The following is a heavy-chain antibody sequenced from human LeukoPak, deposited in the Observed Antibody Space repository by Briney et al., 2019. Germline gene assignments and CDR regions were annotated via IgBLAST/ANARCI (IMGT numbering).Heavy chain of an antibody. CDR2: ISGNSRFR. CDR1: GFTFSDYY. Sequence: PGGSLRLSCAASGFTFSDYYINWIRQAPGKGLEWLSYISGNSRFREYADSVKGRFTISRDNSKNTLYLQMNSLRAEDTAVYYCAKSPMRGVVKDYWGQGTLVTVSS. CDR3: AKSPMRGVVKDY. V-gene: IGHV3-23*01. J-gene: IGHJ4*02. D-gene: IGHD3-22*01.